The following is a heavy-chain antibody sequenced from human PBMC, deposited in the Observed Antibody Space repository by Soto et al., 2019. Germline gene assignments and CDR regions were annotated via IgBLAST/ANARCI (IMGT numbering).Heavy chain of an antibody. CDR3: AKAYSNSWPNDWFDP. CDR2: ITGSGAGS. J-gene: IGHJ5*02. V-gene: IGHV3-23*01. CDR1: GFTFSSYA. D-gene: IGHD6-13*01. Sequence: EVQLLESGGGWLQPGGSLRLSCAASGFTFSSYAMNWVRQAPGKGLEWVSGITGSGAGSYYSDSVKGRFTISRDNSKNTLYLQMNSRRAEDTAVYYCAKAYSNSWPNDWFDPGGQGTLVTVSS.